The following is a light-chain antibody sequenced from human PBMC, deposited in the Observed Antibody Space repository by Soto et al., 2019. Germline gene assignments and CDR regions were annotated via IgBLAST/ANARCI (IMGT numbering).Light chain of an antibody. CDR2: SNN. CDR1: SSNIGSNN. Sequence: QAVVTQPPSASGTPGQRVTISCSGSSSNIGSNNVNWYQRIPGTAPQLLIYSNNQRPSGVPDRFSGSKSGTSASLAISGLQSEDEADYYCATWDDSLDGRVFGGGTKLTVL. CDR3: ATWDDSLDGRV. J-gene: IGLJ3*02. V-gene: IGLV1-44*01.